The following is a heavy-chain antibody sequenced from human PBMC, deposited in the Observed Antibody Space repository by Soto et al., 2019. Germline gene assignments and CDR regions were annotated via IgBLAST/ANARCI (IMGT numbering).Heavy chain of an antibody. J-gene: IGHJ5*02. CDR2: INHSGGT. V-gene: IGHV4-34*01. CDR3: ARGSMIFGVVALSNWLDP. D-gene: IGHD3-3*01. Sequence: QVQLQQWGAGLLKPAETLSLTCGVNGGSFSGYSWNWIRQPPGKGLEWIGEINHSGGTKYNPSLKSRVSISVDSSKNQFSLKLTSVTSADTAVYYCARGSMIFGVVALSNWLDPWGQGSLVTVSS. CDR1: GGSFSGYS.